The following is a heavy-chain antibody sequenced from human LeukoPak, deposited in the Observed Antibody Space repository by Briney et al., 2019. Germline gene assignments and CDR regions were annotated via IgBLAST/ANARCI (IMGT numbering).Heavy chain of an antibody. J-gene: IGHJ5*02. V-gene: IGHV3-21*01. Sequence: PGGSLRLSCAASGFTFSSYSMNWVRQAPGKGLEWVSSISSSSSYIYYADSVKGRFTISRDNAKNSLYLQMNSLRAEDTAVYYCARDSSGWYRWFDPWGQGTLVTASS. CDR1: GFTFSSYS. CDR2: ISSSSSYI. D-gene: IGHD6-19*01. CDR3: ARDSSGWYRWFDP.